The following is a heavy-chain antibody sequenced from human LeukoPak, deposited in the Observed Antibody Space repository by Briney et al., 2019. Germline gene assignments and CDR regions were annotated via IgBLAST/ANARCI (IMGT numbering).Heavy chain of an antibody. Sequence: PGGSLRLSCAASGFTFSSYWLTWVRQAPGKGLEWVANIKQDGSEKFYVDSVKGRFTISRDSAKNSLYLQMNSLRAEDTAVYYCARSPAGANYYLDVWGKGTTVTISS. CDR1: GFTFSSYW. CDR2: IKQDGSEK. CDR3: ARSPAGANYYLDV. V-gene: IGHV3-7*01. J-gene: IGHJ6*03. D-gene: IGHD1-14*01.